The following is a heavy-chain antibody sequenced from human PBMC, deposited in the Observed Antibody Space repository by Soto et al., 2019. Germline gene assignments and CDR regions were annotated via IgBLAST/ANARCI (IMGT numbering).Heavy chain of an antibody. Sequence: SETLSLTCTVSGGSISSYYWSWIRQPPGKELEWIGYIYTSGITNYNPSLKSRVTMSTDTSKNQFSLNLSSVTAADTAIYFCARHGGDVVMVRDWGQGIQVTVSS. J-gene: IGHJ4*02. CDR2: IYTSGIT. D-gene: IGHD2-21*01. V-gene: IGHV4-59*08. CDR3: ARHGGDVVMVRD. CDR1: GGSISSYY.